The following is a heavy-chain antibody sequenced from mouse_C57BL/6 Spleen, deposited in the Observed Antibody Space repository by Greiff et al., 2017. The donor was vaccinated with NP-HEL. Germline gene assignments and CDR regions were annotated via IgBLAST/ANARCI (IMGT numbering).Heavy chain of an antibody. V-gene: IGHV1-82*01. J-gene: IGHJ2*01. CDR1: GYAFSSSW. CDR3: ARSDGNFYY. CDR2: IYPGDGDT. D-gene: IGHD2-1*01. Sequence: VQLQQSGPELVKPGASVKISCKASGYAFSSSWMNWVKQRPGKGLEWIGRIYPGDGDTNYNGKFKGKATLTADKSSSTAYMQLSSLTSEDSAVYFCARSDGNFYYWGQGTTLTVSS.